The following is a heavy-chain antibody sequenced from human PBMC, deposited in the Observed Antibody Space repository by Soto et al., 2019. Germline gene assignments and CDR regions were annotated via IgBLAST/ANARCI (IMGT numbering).Heavy chain of an antibody. D-gene: IGHD6-19*01. CDR2: MNPVNGGT. Sequence: QVQLVQSGAEVQKPGASVKVSCKASGDAFNDHDYMHCVRQAPEQTPERMGWMNPVNGGTYYSQKFQGRVTMNRDTSIITGYMELSSLTSDDTAVYYCARVSSGWQFDYWGQGTLVAVSS. J-gene: IGHJ4*02. CDR1: GDAFNDHDY. CDR3: ARVSSGWQFDY. V-gene: IGHV1-2*02.